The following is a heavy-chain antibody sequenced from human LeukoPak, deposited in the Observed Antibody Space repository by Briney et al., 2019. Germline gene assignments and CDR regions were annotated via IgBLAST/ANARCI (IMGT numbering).Heavy chain of an antibody. CDR2: IYHSGGP. CDR3: ARTDSSGRTDY. V-gene: IGHV4-61*08. CDR1: GASITSGDFY. D-gene: IGHD6-19*01. Sequence: NPSETLSLTCTVSGASITSGDFYWNWLRQPPGKGLEWIGFIYHSGGPNYNPSLKSRVTISVDTSKNQISLKLSSATAADTAVYYCARTDSSGRTDYWGQGTLVAVSS. J-gene: IGHJ4*02.